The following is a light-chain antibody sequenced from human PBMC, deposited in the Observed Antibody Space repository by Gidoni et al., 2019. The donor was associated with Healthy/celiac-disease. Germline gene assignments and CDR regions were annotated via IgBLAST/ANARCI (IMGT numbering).Light chain of an antibody. CDR1: ALPKQY. J-gene: IGLJ1*01. V-gene: IGLV3-25*03. CDR3: QSADSSGTYV. Sequence: SYELTQPPPGSVTPGQTARITCSGAALPKQYAYWYQQKPGQAPVLVIYKDSERPSGIPERFSGSSSGTTVTLTISGVQAEDEADYYCQSADSSGTYVFGTGTKVTVL. CDR2: KDS.